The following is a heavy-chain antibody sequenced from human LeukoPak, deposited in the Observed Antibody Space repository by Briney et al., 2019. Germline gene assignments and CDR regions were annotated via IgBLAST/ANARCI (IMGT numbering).Heavy chain of an antibody. CDR1: GYTFTCYF. CDR2: INPSGGST. J-gene: IGHJ4*02. Sequence: ASVKVSCKASGYTFTCYFMHWVRQAPGQGLDWMGIINPSGGSTSYAQKFQGRVTMTRDTSTSTVYMELSSLRSEDTAVYYCARDSADYGDYVYWGQGTLVTVSS. CDR3: ARDSADYGDYVY. D-gene: IGHD4-17*01. V-gene: IGHV1-46*01.